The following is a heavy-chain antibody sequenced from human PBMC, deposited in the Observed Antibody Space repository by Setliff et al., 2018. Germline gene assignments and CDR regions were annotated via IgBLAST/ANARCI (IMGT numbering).Heavy chain of an antibody. CDR1: GYTFTNYG. CDR2: ISGYNGKT. V-gene: IGHV1-18*01. CDR3: ASADVVVAP. D-gene: IGHD2-21*01. J-gene: IGHJ4*02. Sequence: ASVKVSCKASGYTFTNYGVSWVRQAPGQGLEWMGWISGYNGKTNYAQKVQGRVTITRDTSASTVYMELSSLRYEDTAVFYCASADVVVAPWGQGTLVTVSS.